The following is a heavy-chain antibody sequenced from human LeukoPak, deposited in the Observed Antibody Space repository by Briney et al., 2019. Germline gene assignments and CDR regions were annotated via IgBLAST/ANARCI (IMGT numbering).Heavy chain of an antibody. Sequence: PGGSLRLSCAASGFTYSSYAMSWVRQAPGKGLEWVSAISGSGGSTYYADSVKGRFTISRDNSKNTLYLQMNSLRAEDTAVYYCAKGSYDSSGYFIYWGQGTLVTVSS. V-gene: IGHV3-23*01. CDR2: ISGSGGST. J-gene: IGHJ4*02. CDR3: AKGSYDSSGYFIY. D-gene: IGHD3-22*01. CDR1: GFTYSSYA.